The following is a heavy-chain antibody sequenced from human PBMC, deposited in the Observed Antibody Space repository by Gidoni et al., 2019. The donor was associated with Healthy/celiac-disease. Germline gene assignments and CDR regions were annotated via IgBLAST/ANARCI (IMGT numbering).Heavy chain of an antibody. Sequence: EVQLVESGGGLVQPGGSLRRSCAASGFTFSSYWRHWVRQAPGKGLEWVANIKQDGSEKYYVDSVKGRFTISRDNAKNSLYLQMNSLRAEDTAVYYCARAPGIAVAATGGWEYYFDYWGQGTLVTVSS. CDR2: IKQDGSEK. V-gene: IGHV3-7*04. CDR3: ARAPGIAVAATGGWEYYFDY. CDR1: GFTFSSYW. J-gene: IGHJ4*02. D-gene: IGHD6-19*01.